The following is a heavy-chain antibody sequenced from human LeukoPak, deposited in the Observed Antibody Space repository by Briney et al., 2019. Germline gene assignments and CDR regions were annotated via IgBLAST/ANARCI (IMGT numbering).Heavy chain of an antibody. CDR1: GGSFSGYY. J-gene: IGHJ4*02. Sequence: SETLSLTCAVYGGSFSGYYWSWIRQPPGKGLEWIGEINHSGSTNYNPSLKSRVTISVDTSKNQFSLKLSSVTAADTAVYYCARGRGTMIVLWGQGTLVTVSS. CDR3: ARGRGTMIVL. V-gene: IGHV4-34*01. CDR2: INHSGST. D-gene: IGHD3-22*01.